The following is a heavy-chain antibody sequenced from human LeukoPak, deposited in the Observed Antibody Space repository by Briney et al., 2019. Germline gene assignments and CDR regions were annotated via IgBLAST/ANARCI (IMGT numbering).Heavy chain of an antibody. Sequence: SETLSLTCAVSGYSISSGYYWGWIRQPPGKGLEWIGSIYHSGSTYYNPSLKSRVTISVDTSKNQFSLKLSSVTAADTAVYYCARSWDYYSYYYMDVWGKGTTVTVSS. V-gene: IGHV4-38-2*01. CDR2: IYHSGST. CDR1: GYSISSGYY. D-gene: IGHD1-26*01. J-gene: IGHJ6*03. CDR3: ARSWDYYSYYYMDV.